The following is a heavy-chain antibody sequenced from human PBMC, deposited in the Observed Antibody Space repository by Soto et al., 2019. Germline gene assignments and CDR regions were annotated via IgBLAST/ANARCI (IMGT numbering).Heavy chain of an antibody. CDR3: AKNTGARIAARYGMDV. D-gene: IGHD6-6*01. CDR2: ISGSDGST. V-gene: IGHV3-23*01. Sequence: PGGSLRLSCAASGFTFSSYAMSWVRQAPGKGLEWVSAISGSDGSTYYADSVKGRFTISRDNSKNTLYLQMNSLRAEDTAVYYCAKNTGARIAARYGMDVWGQGTTVTVSS. CDR1: GFTFSSYA. J-gene: IGHJ6*02.